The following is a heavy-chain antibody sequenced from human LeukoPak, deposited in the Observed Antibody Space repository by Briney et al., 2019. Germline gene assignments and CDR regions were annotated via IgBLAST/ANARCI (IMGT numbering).Heavy chain of an antibody. CDR1: GGTFSSYA. J-gene: IGHJ4*02. CDR3: ARGGITIFGVVPSGFDY. CDR2: IIPIFGTA. D-gene: IGHD3-3*01. V-gene: IGHV1-69*13. Sequence: SVKVSCKASGGTFSSYAISWVRQAPGQGLEWMGGIIPIFGTANYAQKFQGRVTITADESTSTAYMELSSLRSEDTAVYYCARGGITIFGVVPSGFDYWGQGTLVTVSS.